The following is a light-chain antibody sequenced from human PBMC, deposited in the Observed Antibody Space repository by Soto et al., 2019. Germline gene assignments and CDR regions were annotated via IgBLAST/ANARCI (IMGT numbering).Light chain of an antibody. J-gene: IGKJ1*01. CDR2: SAS. Sequence: DIPMTQSPSSLSASVRDRVTITCRASQRVGSYLNWYQQKPGKAPTLLIYSASELQSGVSSRFSGSGSGTDFTLTIRNLQPEDFAVYYCQQSHNTPLTFGQGTKVEI. CDR3: QQSHNTPLT. V-gene: IGKV1-39*01. CDR1: QRVGSY.